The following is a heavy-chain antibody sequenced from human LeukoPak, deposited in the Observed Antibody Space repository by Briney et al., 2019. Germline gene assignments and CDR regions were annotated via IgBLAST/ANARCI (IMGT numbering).Heavy chain of an antibody. V-gene: IGHV3-30*04. CDR3: ARSYSTSRYSTDWFDP. D-gene: IGHD6-13*01. CDR2: ISLDGTNR. J-gene: IGHJ5*02. Sequence: GTSLRLSCAASAFTFSRYAMHWVRQAPGKGLEWVAMISLDGTNRNYADSVEGRFTISRDNSKNTLYLQMSSVRPEDTAFYYCARSYSTSRYSTDWFDPWGQGTLVTVSS. CDR1: AFTFSRYA.